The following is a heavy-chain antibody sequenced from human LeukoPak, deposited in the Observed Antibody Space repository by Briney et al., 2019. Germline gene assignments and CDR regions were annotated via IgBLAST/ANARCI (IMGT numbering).Heavy chain of an antibody. V-gene: IGHV4-31*03. Sequence: PSQTLSLTCTVSGGSISSGGYYWSWLRQHPGKGLEWIGYIYYSGSTYYNPSLKSRVTISVDTSKNQFSLKLSSVTAADTAVYYCAREKYYDSSGYYDGAFDIWGQGTMVTVSS. D-gene: IGHD3-22*01. CDR3: AREKYYDSSGYYDGAFDI. CDR2: IYYSGST. J-gene: IGHJ3*02. CDR1: GGSISSGGYY.